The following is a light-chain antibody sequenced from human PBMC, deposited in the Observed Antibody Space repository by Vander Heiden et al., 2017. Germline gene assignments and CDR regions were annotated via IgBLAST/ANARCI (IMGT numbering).Light chain of an antibody. J-gene: IGKJ4*01. CDR3: QQSYRTPHT. CDR2: TAS. V-gene: IGKV1-39*01. CDR1: QSISNY. Sequence: DIQMTQSPSSLSASVGDRVTITFRASQSISNYLNWYQQKPGRAPKVLISTASNLQSGVPSRFSGSASGTDFTLTISSLQPEDFATYYCQQSYRTPHTFGGGSNVEVK.